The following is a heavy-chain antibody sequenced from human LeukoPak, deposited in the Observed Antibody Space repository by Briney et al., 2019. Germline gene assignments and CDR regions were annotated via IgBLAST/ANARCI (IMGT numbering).Heavy chain of an antibody. J-gene: IGHJ6*03. Sequence: GGSLRLSCAASGFTVSSNYMSWVRQAPGKGLEWVSVIYSGGSTYYADSVKGRFTISRDNSKNTLYLQMNSLRAEDTAVYYCARDLLEAVAGTFYYYYMDVWGKGTTVTVSS. CDR3: ARDLLEAVAGTFYYYYMDV. CDR2: IYSGGST. CDR1: GFTVSSNY. V-gene: IGHV3-53*01. D-gene: IGHD6-19*01.